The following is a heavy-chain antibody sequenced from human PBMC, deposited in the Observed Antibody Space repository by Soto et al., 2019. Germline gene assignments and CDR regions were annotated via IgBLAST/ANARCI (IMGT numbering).Heavy chain of an antibody. V-gene: IGHV1-69*12. CDR3: ARGINGTVTYYYGLDV. J-gene: IGHJ6*02. CDR2: RIPSFGTA. CDR1: GGTFSSYA. D-gene: IGHD1-20*01. Sequence: QVQLVQSGAEVKKPGSSMKVSCKASGGTFSSYAISWVRQAPGLGLEWMGGRIPSFGTADYAQKFHSRVTTTADESTSTADMEMSSLRSEDTAVYYCARGINGTVTYYYGLDVWGQGTPVTVSS.